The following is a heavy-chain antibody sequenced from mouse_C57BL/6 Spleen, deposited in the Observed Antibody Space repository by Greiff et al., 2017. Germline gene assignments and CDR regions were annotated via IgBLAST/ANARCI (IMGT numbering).Heavy chain of an antibody. Sequence: QVQLQQPGAELVMPGASVKLSCKASGYTFTSYWMHWVKQRPGQGLEWIGEIDPSDSYTNYNQKFKGKSTLTVDKSSSTAYMQLSSLTAEDSAVYYCASRRGEEAMDYWGQGTSVTVSS. CDR2: IDPSDSYT. CDR1: GYTFTSYW. CDR3: ASRRGEEAMDY. V-gene: IGHV1-69*01. J-gene: IGHJ4*01.